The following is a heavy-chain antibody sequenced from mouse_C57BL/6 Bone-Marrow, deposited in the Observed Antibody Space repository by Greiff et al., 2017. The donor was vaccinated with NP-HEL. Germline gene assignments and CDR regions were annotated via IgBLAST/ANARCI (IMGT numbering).Heavy chain of an antibody. V-gene: IGHV14-2*01. CDR1: GFNIKDYY. J-gene: IGHJ4*01. CDR2: IDPEDGET. Sequence: EVQLQQSGAELVKPGASVKLSCTASGFNIKDYYMHWVKQRTEQGLEWIGRIDPEDGETKYAPKFPGTATITADTSSNTAYMQLSSLTSEDTAVYYCAKGYYGSTYAMDYWGQGTSGTVSS. CDR3: AKGYYGSTYAMDY. D-gene: IGHD1-1*01.